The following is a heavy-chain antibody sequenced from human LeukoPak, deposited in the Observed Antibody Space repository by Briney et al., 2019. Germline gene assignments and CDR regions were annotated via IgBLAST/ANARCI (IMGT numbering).Heavy chain of an antibody. CDR3: ARSVVTYYGSKNSMWPDAFDF. CDR1: GGSISTYY. J-gene: IGHJ3*01. CDR2: IYSSGST. Sequence: PSETLSLTCTVSGGSISTYYWSWIRQPPGKGLEWIGYIYSSGSTSYNPSLRSRVTISIDTSQIQFSLRLSSVTAADTAIYCCARSVVTYYGSKNSMWPDAFDFWGQGTMVSVSS. D-gene: IGHD3-10*01. V-gene: IGHV4-4*09.